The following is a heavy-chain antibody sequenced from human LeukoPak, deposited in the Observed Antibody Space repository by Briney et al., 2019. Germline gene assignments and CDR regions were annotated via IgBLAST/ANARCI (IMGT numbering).Heavy chain of an antibody. D-gene: IGHD3-9*01. CDR3: AKGDVLRYFDWLSFDY. CDR2: IRYGGSNK. CDR1: GFTFSSYG. J-gene: IGHJ4*02. V-gene: IGHV3-30*02. Sequence: PGGSLRLSCAASGFTFSSYGMHWVRQAPGKGLEGGAFIRYGGSNKYYADSVKGRFTISRDNSKNTLYLKINSLSAEDTAVYYCAKGDVLRYFDWLSFDYWGQGTLVTVSS.